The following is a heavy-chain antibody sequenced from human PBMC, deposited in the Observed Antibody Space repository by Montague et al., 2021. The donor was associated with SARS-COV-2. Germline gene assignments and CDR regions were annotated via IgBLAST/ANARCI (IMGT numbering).Heavy chain of an antibody. CDR1: GFTFSNFE. J-gene: IGHJ4*02. D-gene: IGHD1-26*01. Sequence: SLRLSCAASGFTFSNFEMNWVRQAPGKWLEWVSHISVSGNTIYYADSLRGRFTISRDNGKSSVYLQMNNLRGEDTAVYYCATGVKWNGVFDYWGQGTLVTVSS. CDR3: ATGVKWNGVFDY. V-gene: IGHV3-48*03. CDR2: ISVSGNTI.